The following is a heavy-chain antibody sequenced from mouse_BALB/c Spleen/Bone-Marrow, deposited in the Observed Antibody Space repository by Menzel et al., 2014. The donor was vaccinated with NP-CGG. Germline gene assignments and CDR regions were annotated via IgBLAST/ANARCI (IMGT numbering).Heavy chain of an antibody. Sequence: EVKLEESGGGLVQPGGSLKLSCAASGFDFSTFWMSWVRQAPGKGLEWIGEINPDRRTINYSPSLKDKFVISRDNAKNTLYLLMSKVRSEDTALYYCARLHYYGYGAYWGQGTLVTGSA. CDR3: ARLHYYGYGAY. CDR1: GFDFSTFW. CDR2: INPDRRTI. D-gene: IGHD1-2*01. V-gene: IGHV4-1*02. J-gene: IGHJ3*01.